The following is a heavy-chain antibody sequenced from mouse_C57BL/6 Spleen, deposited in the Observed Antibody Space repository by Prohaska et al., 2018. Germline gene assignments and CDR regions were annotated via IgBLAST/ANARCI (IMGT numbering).Heavy chain of an antibody. Sequence: HGKSLEWIGDINPNNGGTSYNQKFKGKATLTVDKSSSTAYMELRSLTSEDSAVYYCAREGYYGNYAWFAYWGQGTLVTVSA. V-gene: IGHV1-26*01. CDR2: INPNNGGT. D-gene: IGHD2-1*01. CDR3: AREGYYGNYAWFAY. J-gene: IGHJ3*01.